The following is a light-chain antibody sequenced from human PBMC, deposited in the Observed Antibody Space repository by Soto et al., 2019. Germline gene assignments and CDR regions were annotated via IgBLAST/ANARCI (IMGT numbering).Light chain of an antibody. CDR3: QQRSNWPPYT. CDR2: DAS. Sequence: EIVLTQSPATLSLSPGERATLSCRASQSVSSYLAWYQQKPGQAPRLLIYDASNRATGLPARFSGSGSGTGFTLTISSLEPEDFAVYYFQQRSNWPPYTFGQGTKLEIK. CDR1: QSVSSY. J-gene: IGKJ2*01. V-gene: IGKV3-11*01.